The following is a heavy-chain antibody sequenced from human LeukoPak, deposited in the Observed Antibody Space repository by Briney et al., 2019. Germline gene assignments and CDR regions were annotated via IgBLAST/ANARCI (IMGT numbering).Heavy chain of an antibody. CDR1: GGSISSGSYY. V-gene: IGHV4-61*02. CDR3: ARDGPSGSFDY. J-gene: IGHJ4*02. D-gene: IGHD3-10*01. CDR2: IYTSGST. Sequence: SETLSLTCTVSGGSISSGSYYWSWIRQPAGKGLEWIGRIYTSGSTNYNPSLKSRVTISVDTSKSQFSLKLSSVTAADTAVYYCARDGPSGSFDYWGQGTLVTVSS.